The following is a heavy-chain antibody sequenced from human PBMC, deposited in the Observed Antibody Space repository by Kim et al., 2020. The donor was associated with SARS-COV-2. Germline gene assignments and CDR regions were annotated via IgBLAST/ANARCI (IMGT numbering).Heavy chain of an antibody. D-gene: IGHD3-10*01. Sequence: GGSLRLSCAASGFTFSSYWMSWVRQAPGKGLEWVANIKQDGSEKYYVDSVKGRFTISRDNAKNSLYLQMNSLRAEDTAVYYCARITIVRGVIWNVGWYFDYWGQGTLVTVSS. CDR2: IKQDGSEK. J-gene: IGHJ4*02. CDR1: GFTFSSYW. CDR3: ARITIVRGVIWNVGWYFDY. V-gene: IGHV3-7*01.